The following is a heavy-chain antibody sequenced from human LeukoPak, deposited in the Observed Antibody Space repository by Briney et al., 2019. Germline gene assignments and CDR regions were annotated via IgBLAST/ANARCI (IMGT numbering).Heavy chain of an antibody. CDR2: INPSGGST. CDR3: ARDGAETTVVTPPDY. J-gene: IGHJ4*02. CDR1: GYTFTSYY. Sequence: ASVTVSCKASGYTFTSYYMHWVRHAPGQGIEWMGIINPSGGSTSYAQKFQGRVTMTRDTSTSTVYMELSSLRSEDTAVYYCARDGAETTVVTPPDYWGQGTLVTVSS. D-gene: IGHD4-23*01. V-gene: IGHV1-46*01.